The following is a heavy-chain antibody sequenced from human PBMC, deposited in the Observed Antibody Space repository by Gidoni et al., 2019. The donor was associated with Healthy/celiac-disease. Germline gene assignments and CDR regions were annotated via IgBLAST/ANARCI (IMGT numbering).Heavy chain of an antibody. CDR1: GGSISSGSYY. V-gene: IGHV4-61*02. CDR2: IYTSGST. D-gene: IGHD3-16*01. CDR3: ASSPIRLMHTHYYYYYYMDV. Sequence: QVQLQESGPGLVKPSQTLSLPCTVSGGSISSGSYYCRWIRQPAGKGLEWIGRIYTSGSTNYNPSLKSRVTMSVDTSKNQFSLKLSSVTAADTAVYYCASSPIRLMHTHYYYYYYMDVWGKGTTVTVSS. J-gene: IGHJ6*03.